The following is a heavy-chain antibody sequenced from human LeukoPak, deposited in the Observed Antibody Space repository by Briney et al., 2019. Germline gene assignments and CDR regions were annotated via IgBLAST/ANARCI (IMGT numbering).Heavy chain of an antibody. CDR2: MNPNSSNT. J-gene: IGHJ5*02. CDR3: ARGLPGDIVVVPAAIRRIWFDP. V-gene: IGHV1-8*01. CDR1: GYTFTSYD. Sequence: ASVKVSCKASGYTFTSYDINWVRQATGQGLEWMGWMNPNSSNTGYAQKFQGRVTMTRNTSISTAYMELSSLRSEDTAVYYCARGLPGDIVVVPAAIRRIWFDPWGQGTLVTVSS. D-gene: IGHD2-2*01.